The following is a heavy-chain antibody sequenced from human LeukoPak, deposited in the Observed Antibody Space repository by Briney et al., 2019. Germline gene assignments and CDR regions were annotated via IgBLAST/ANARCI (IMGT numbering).Heavy chain of an antibody. D-gene: IGHD2/OR15-2a*01. Sequence: GGSLRLSCAGSGFIFSSYEMNWVRQAPGKGLEWVSYISNTDSTIYYADSVKGRFTISRDNAKNSLYLQMDSLRVEDTAVYYCTRDGGLSNNVCFLDYWGQGTLVTVSS. CDR1: GFIFSSYE. V-gene: IGHV3-48*03. CDR2: ISNTDSTI. J-gene: IGHJ4*02. CDR3: TRDGGLSNNVCFLDY.